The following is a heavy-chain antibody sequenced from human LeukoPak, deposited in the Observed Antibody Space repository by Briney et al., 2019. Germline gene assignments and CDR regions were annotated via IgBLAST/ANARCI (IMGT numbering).Heavy chain of an antibody. J-gene: IGHJ4*02. CDR2: IYPRDSDT. CDR3: ERTQDRIAARS. V-gene: IGHV5-51*01. CDR1: GYSFTSYW. Sequence: PGESLKISCKGSGYSFTSYWIGWVRQMPGKGLEWMGVIYPRDSDTRYSPSFQGQITISADKSINTAYLQWSSLKASDSAIYYCERTQDRIAARSWGQGTLVTVSS. D-gene: IGHD6-13*01.